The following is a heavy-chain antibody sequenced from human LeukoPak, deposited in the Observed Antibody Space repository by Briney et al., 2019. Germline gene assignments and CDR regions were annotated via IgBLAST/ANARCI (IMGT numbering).Heavy chain of an antibody. CDR2: MNPNSGNT. CDR3: ARYVDTAMVLDY. D-gene: IGHD5-18*01. V-gene: IGHV1-8*03. CDR1: GYTFTSYD. Sequence: ASVKVSCKASGYTFTSYDINWVRQATGQGLEWMGWMNPNSGNTGYAQKFQGRVTITRNTSISTAYMELSSLRSEDTAVYYCARYVDTAMVLDYWGQGTLVTVSS. J-gene: IGHJ4*02.